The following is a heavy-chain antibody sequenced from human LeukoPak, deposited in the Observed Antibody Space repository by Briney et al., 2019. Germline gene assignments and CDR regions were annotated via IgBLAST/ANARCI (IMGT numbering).Heavy chain of an antibody. Sequence: SETLSLTCTVSGGSISSYYWSWIRQPPGKGLEWIGEINHSGSTNYNPSLKSRVTISVDTSKNQFSLKLSSVTAADTAVYYCARHLRQWLVRYFDYWGQGTLVTVSS. J-gene: IGHJ4*02. V-gene: IGHV4-34*01. CDR3: ARHLRQWLVRYFDY. CDR2: INHSGST. D-gene: IGHD6-19*01. CDR1: GGSISSYY.